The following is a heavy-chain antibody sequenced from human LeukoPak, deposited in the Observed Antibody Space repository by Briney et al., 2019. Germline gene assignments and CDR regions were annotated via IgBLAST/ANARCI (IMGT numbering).Heavy chain of an antibody. CDR1: GFTFDDYA. J-gene: IGHJ4*02. D-gene: IGHD5-18*01. Sequence: GGSLRLSCAASGFTFDDYAMHWVRQAPGKGLEWVSLISGDGGSTYYADSVKGRFTISRDNSKDSLYLQMNSLRAEDTALFYCAKDFARRGYSYAHPHWGQGTLVTVSS. CDR2: ISGDGGST. V-gene: IGHV3-43*02. CDR3: AKDFARRGYSYAHPH.